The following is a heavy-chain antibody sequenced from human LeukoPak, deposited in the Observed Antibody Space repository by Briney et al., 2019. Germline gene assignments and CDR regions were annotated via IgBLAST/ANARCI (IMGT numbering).Heavy chain of an antibody. Sequence: EASVKVSCKASGYTFTGYYMHWVRQAPGQGLEWMGWINPNSGGTNYAQKFQGRVTMTRDTSISTAYMKLSRLRSDDTAVYYCARDITMVRGASDYYYGMDVWGQGTTVTVSS. CDR2: INPNSGGT. V-gene: IGHV1-2*02. D-gene: IGHD3-10*01. J-gene: IGHJ6*02. CDR3: ARDITMVRGASDYYYGMDV. CDR1: GYTFTGYY.